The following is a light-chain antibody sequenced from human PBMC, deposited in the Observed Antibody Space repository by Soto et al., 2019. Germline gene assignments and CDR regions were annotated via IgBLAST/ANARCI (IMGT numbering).Light chain of an antibody. Sequence: EILLAQSPATLSLSPGERATLSCKASQDVSIFLAWYQQKPGQAPRLLIHDASNTATGVPARFSGSGSGRDFTLTITSLEPEDFPVYYCQQRSTWLYTFGQGTKLEV. CDR2: DAS. CDR3: QQRSTWLYT. V-gene: IGKV3-11*02. CDR1: QDVSIF. J-gene: IGKJ2*01.